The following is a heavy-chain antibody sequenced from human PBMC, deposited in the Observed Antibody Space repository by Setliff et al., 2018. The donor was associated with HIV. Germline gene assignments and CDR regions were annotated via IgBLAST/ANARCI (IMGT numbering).Heavy chain of an antibody. D-gene: IGHD6-13*01. J-gene: IGHJ3*02. Sequence: ASVMVSCKASGDAFTDYYIHWVRQAPGQGLEWMGWINPNSGGTNYAQKFQGRVTMTRDTSISTAFMDLSRLRSDDTAVYYCARDPGYKSSWYGAFDIWGQGTMVTVSS. CDR1: GDAFTDYY. CDR2: INPNSGGT. CDR3: ARDPGYKSSWYGAFDI. V-gene: IGHV1-2*02.